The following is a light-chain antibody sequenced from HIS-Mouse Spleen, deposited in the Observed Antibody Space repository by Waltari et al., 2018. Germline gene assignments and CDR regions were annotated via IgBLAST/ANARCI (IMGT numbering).Light chain of an antibody. J-gene: IGLJ1*01. CDR1: SSDVGGYHY. CDR3: SSYAGSNNLGV. Sequence: QSALTQPPSASGSPGQSVTISCTGTSSDVGGYHYVSWYQPHPGKAPRLMIYEGSKRPSGVPDRFSGSKSGNTASLTVSGLQAEDEAEYYCSSYAGSNNLGVFGAGTKVTVL. V-gene: IGLV2-8*01. CDR2: EGS.